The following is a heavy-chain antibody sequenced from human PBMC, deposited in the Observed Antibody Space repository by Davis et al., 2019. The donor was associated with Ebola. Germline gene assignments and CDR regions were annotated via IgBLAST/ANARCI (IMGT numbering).Heavy chain of an antibody. CDR2: IYPDDSDA. CDR3: ARTNNYGGVGRFDP. J-gene: IGHJ5*02. V-gene: IGHV5-51*01. D-gene: IGHD4-11*01. CDR1: GYGFTSHW. Sequence: GESLKISCKGSGYGFTSHWIAWVRQMPGKGLEWMGVIYPDDSDARYSPSFRGQVTISVDKSINTAYLQWSSLKASDTAIYYCARTNNYGGVGRFDPWGQGTLVTVSS.